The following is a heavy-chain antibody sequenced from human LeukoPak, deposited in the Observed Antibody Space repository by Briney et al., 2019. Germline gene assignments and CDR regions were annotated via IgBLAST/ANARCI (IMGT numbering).Heavy chain of an antibody. J-gene: IGHJ6*02. D-gene: IGHD2-2*01. CDR3: ARATDDIVVVPAAVTYYYYGMDV. Sequence: PGGSLRLSCAASGFTFSSYWMSWVRQAPGKGLEWVSSISSSSSYIYYADSVKGRFTISRDNAKNSLYLQMNSLRAEDTAVYYCARATDDIVVVPAAVTYYYYGMDVWGQGTTVTVSS. V-gene: IGHV3-21*01. CDR2: ISSSSSYI. CDR1: GFTFSSYW.